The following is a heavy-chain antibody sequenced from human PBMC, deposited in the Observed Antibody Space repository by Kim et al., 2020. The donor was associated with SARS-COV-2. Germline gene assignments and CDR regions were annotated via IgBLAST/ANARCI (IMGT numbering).Heavy chain of an antibody. CDR3: ARQGGYLTMFGVVTNPLRAYYYLDV. CDR2: IYYRGST. Sequence: SETLSLTCTVSGGSISSSSYYWVWIRQPPGKGLEWIGSIYYRGSTYYNPSLKSRVTISVDTSKNQFSLKLSSVTAADTAVYYCARQGGYLTMFGVVTNPLRAYYYLDVWGKGTAVTVSS. V-gene: IGHV4-39*01. J-gene: IGHJ6*03. D-gene: IGHD3-3*01. CDR1: GGSISSSSYY.